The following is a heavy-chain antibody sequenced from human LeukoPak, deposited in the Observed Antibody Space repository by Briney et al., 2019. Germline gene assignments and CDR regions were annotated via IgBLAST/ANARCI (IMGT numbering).Heavy chain of an antibody. D-gene: IGHD5-24*01. J-gene: IGHJ4*02. Sequence: GGSLRLSCAASGFTVSSNYMSWVRQAPGKGLEWVSVIYSGGSTYYADSEEGRVTISRNNSKNTLYLQMNSLRAEDTAVYYCARGWLHSHFDYWGQGTLVTVSS. CDR1: GFTVSSNY. CDR3: ARGWLHSHFDY. V-gene: IGHV3-53*01. CDR2: IYSGGST.